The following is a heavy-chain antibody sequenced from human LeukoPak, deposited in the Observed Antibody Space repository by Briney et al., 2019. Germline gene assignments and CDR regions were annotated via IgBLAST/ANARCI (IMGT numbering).Heavy chain of an antibody. CDR3: ARLGLTGGFYYYYGMDV. CDR1: GGSISSYY. J-gene: IGHJ6*02. CDR2: IYYSGST. D-gene: IGHD7-27*01. V-gene: IGHV4-59*08. Sequence: KTSETLSLTCTVSGGSISSYYWSWIRQPPGKGLEWIGYIYYSGSTNYNPSLKSRVTISVDTSKNQFSLKLSSVTAADTAVYYCARLGLTGGFYYYYGMDVWGQGTTVTVSS.